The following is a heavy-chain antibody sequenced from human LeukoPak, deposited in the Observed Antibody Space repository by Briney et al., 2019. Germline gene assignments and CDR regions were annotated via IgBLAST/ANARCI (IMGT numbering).Heavy chain of an antibody. CDR1: GGSISSYY. CDR2: IYYSGST. D-gene: IGHD4-23*01. V-gene: IGHV4-59*01. CDR3: ARAGGYGGNTHFDY. J-gene: IGHJ4*02. Sequence: PSETLSLTCTVSGGSISSYYWSWIRQPPGKGLEWIGYIYYSGSTNYNPSLKSRVTISVDTSKNQFSLKLSSVTAADTAVYYCARAGGYGGNTHFDYWGQGTLVTVSS.